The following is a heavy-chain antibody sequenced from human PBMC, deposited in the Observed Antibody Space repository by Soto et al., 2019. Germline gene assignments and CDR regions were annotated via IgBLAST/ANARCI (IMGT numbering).Heavy chain of an antibody. CDR1: GVSFSSHA. CDR3: ATHGEVWLQFYS. CDR2: ISGGGTTP. J-gene: IGHJ4*02. V-gene: IGHV3-23*01. D-gene: IGHD6-19*01. Sequence: EVQLLESGGLLIQSGGSLRLSCAASGVSFSSHAMSWVRQAPGKGLEWVSVISGGGTTPYYADSVKGRFTISSANSMNTVQLQMNSLRVSDTAVYYCATHGEVWLQFYSWAQGTLVTVSS.